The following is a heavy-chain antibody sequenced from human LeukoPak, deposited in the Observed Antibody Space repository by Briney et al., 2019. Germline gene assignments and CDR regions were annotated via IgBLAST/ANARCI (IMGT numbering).Heavy chain of an antibody. V-gene: IGHV3-9*03. CDR3: AKDYCSSTSCYFDY. J-gene: IGHJ4*02. CDR1: ALSFDDYA. Sequence: PVRSLRLSCVPSALSFDDYAMHWVRQAPGKGLEWVSGISWNSGTIGYADSVKGRFTISRDNAKNSLYLQMNSLRAEDMALYYCAKDYCSSTSCYFDYWGQGTLATVSS. D-gene: IGHD2-2*01. CDR2: ISWNSGTI.